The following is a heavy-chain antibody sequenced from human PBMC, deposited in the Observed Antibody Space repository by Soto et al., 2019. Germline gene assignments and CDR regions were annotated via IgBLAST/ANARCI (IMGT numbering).Heavy chain of an antibody. CDR1: GGSFDNYA. Sequence: GASVKVSCKASGGSFDNYAITWVRQAPGREFEWMGGIIPILETPTYAQKFQGRLTITADESTGTAYMELSSLKSNDTALYYCARETSGTLDYWGQGTLVTVSS. V-gene: IGHV1-69*13. J-gene: IGHJ4*02. CDR3: ARETSGTLDY. CDR2: IIPILETP.